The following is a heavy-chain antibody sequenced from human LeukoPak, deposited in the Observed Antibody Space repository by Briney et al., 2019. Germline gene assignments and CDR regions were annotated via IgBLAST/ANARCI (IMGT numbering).Heavy chain of an antibody. Sequence: GESLKISCQGSGYDFTTHWIGWVRQMPGKGLEGWGIIYPDDSDTRYSPSFQGQVAISADRSITTAYLQWSSLKASDTAMYYCARLNADTAMVIDAFEIWGQGTKVSVSS. V-gene: IGHV5-51*01. CDR1: GYDFTTHW. CDR2: IYPDDSDT. CDR3: ARLNADTAMVIDAFEI. J-gene: IGHJ3*02. D-gene: IGHD5-18*01.